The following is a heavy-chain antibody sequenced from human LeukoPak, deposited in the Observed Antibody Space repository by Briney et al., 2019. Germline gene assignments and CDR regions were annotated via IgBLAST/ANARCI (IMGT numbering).Heavy chain of an antibody. Sequence: PSETLSLTCAVSGYSISSSNWWGWIRQPPGKGLEWIGYIYYSGSTNYNPSLKSRVTMSVDTSKNQFSLKLSSVTAADTAVYYCARGGRPHFGRNWFDPWGQGTLVTVSS. CDR1: GYSISSSNW. D-gene: IGHD3/OR15-3a*01. J-gene: IGHJ5*02. CDR2: IYYSGST. CDR3: ARGGRPHFGRNWFDP. V-gene: IGHV4-28*01.